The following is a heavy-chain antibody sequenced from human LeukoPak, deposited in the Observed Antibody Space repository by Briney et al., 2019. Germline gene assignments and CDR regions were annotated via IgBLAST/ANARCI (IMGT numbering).Heavy chain of an antibody. CDR1: GFTVSSNY. CDR2: IYSGGST. D-gene: IGHD1-26*01. CDR3: AREGVGASNFDY. V-gene: IGHV3-53*01. Sequence: GGSLRLSCAASGFTVSSNYMSWVRQAPGKGLEWVSVIYSGGSTYYADSVKGRFTISRDNAKNSLYLQMNSLRAEDTAVYYCAREGVGASNFDYWGQGTLVTVSS. J-gene: IGHJ4*02.